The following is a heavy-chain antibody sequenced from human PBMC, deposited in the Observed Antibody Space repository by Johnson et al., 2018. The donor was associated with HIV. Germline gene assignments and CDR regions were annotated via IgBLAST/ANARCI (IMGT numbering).Heavy chain of an antibody. V-gene: IGHV3-30*03. J-gene: IGHJ3*02. CDR2: ISYDGSRS. Sequence: QVQLVESGGGVVQPGRSLRLSCAASGFTFSSSGMHWVRQAPGKGLEWVAVISYDGSRSDYGASVKGRFTISRDNSKNILYLQMNSQRPEDTAVYFCTRDLRTRAFDIWGQGTMVTVSS. D-gene: IGHD1-1*01. CDR3: TRDLRTRAFDI. CDR1: GFTFSSSG.